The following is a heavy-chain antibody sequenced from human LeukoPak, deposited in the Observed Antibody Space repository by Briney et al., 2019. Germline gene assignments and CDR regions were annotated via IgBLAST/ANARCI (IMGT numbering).Heavy chain of an antibody. CDR3: ARSIAAAGPFDY. D-gene: IGHD6-13*01. CDR1: GFTFSSYW. J-gene: IGHJ4*02. CDR2: INSDGSIT. Sequence: GGSLRLSCAGSGFTFSSYWMHWVRQAPGKGLVCVSRINSDGSITSYADSVKGRFTISRDNAKNSLYLQMNSLRAEDTALYYCARSIAAAGPFDYWGQGTLVTVSS. V-gene: IGHV3-74*01.